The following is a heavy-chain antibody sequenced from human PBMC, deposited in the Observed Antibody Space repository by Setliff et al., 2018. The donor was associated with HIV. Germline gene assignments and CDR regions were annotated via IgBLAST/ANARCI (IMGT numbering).Heavy chain of an antibody. CDR3: ATLYNFWSGVDDY. D-gene: IGHD3-3*01. CDR2: FYHSGST. CDR1: GAPINSSSYY. J-gene: IGHJ4*02. V-gene: IGHV4-39*07. Sequence: PSETLSLTCDVSGAPINSSSYYWGWVRQPPGKGLEWIGTFYHSGSTYYNPSLKSRVTISADTSKNQFSLKLSSVTAADTAVYFCATLYNFWSGVDDYWGQGTLVTVSS.